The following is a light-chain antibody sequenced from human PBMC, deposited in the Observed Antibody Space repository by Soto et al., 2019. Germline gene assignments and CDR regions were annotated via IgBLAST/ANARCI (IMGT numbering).Light chain of an antibody. CDR2: GAF. J-gene: IGKJ5*01. Sequence: EIVMTQSPATLPVAQWERATLSCRASQSVSSNSALYQQKPGQAPRFLIYGAFTRATGIPDSFSGSGSGTDFTLTISRLAPEDFAVYYCQQHETWITFGQVTLLEIK. CDR1: QSVSSN. V-gene: IGKV3D-15*01. CDR3: QQHETWIT.